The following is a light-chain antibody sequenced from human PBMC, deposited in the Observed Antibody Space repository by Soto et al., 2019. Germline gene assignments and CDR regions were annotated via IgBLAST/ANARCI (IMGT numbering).Light chain of an antibody. CDR3: CSYAGSWV. J-gene: IGLJ3*02. Sequence: QSALTQPASVSGSPGQSITISCTGTSSDVGSYNLVSWYQQHPGKAPKLMIYEGSKRPSGVSNRFSGSKSGKTASLTISGRQAEDVADYYCCSYAGSWVFGGGTKLTVL. CDR2: EGS. V-gene: IGLV2-23*01. CDR1: SSDVGSYNL.